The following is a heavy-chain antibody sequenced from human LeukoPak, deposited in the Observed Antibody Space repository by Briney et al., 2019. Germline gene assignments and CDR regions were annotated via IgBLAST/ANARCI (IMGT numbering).Heavy chain of an antibody. CDR1: GFIFSNYA. CDR3: AKRGDYDILTGYYVSDF. CDR2: ITGSGDST. Sequence: PGGSLRLSCAASGFIFSNYAMSWVRQAPGKGLEWVSAITGSGDSTYYADSVKGRFTISRDNSKNTLYVEMDTLRAEDTAVYYCAKRGDYDILTGYYVSDFWGQGTLVTVSS. D-gene: IGHD3-9*01. J-gene: IGHJ4*02. V-gene: IGHV3-23*01.